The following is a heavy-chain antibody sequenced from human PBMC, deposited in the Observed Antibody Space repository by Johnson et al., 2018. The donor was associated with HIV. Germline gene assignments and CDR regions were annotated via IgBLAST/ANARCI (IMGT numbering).Heavy chain of an antibody. CDR2: ISWDGGST. CDR1: GFTVSSNY. V-gene: IGHV3-43D*03. Sequence: LLVESGGGLIQPGRSLRLSCAASGFTVSSNYMSWVRQGPGKGLEWVSVISWDGGSTYYADSVKGRFTISRDNSKNSLYLQMNSLRAEDTAVYYCASSLHYYDSSGYRGAFDIWGQGTMVTVSS. J-gene: IGHJ3*02. D-gene: IGHD3-22*01. CDR3: ASSLHYYDSSGYRGAFDI.